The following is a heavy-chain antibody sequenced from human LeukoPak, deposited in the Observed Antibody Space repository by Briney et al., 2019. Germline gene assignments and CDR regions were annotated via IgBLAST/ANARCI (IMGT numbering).Heavy chain of an antibody. V-gene: IGHV3-23*01. D-gene: IGHD3-22*01. CDR3: AKRGVVIRVILVGFHKEAYYFDS. Sequence: PGGSLRLSCAASGFSFSGYDMSWVRQAPGKGLEWVAGISDSGGRTNYADSVKGRFTISRDNPKNTLYLQMNSLRAEDTAVYFCAKRGVVIRVILVGFHKEAYYFDSWGQGALVTVSS. J-gene: IGHJ4*02. CDR2: ISDSGGRT. CDR1: GFSFSGYD.